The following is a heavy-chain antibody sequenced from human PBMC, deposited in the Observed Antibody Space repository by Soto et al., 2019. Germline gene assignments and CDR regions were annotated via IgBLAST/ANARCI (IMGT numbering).Heavy chain of an antibody. J-gene: IGHJ4*02. Sequence: GGPRRLSCATSGFTFSSNAMLWVRQAPGKGLEWVAVISYHGVNKYYADSVRGRFTISRDNSKNTVYLQLDRLGTDDTGVYHCARGGWLQNPGSDYWGQGILVTVSS. V-gene: IGHV3-30*03. D-gene: IGHD2-15*01. CDR1: GFTFSSNA. CDR2: ISYHGVNK. CDR3: ARGGWLQNPGSDY.